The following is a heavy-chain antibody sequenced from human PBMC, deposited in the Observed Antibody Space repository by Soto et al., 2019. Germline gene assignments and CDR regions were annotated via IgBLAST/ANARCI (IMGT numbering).Heavy chain of an antibody. J-gene: IGHJ4*02. CDR3: ARLVGTGGSDY. CDR2: ISSSSSYI. Sequence: EVQLVESGGGLVKPGGSPRLSCAASGFTFSSYSMNWVRQAPGKGLEWVSSISSSSSYIYYADSVKGRFTISRDNAKNSLYLQMNSLRAEDTAVYYCARLVGTGGSDYWGQGTLVTVSS. CDR1: GFTFSSYS. V-gene: IGHV3-21*01. D-gene: IGHD7-27*01.